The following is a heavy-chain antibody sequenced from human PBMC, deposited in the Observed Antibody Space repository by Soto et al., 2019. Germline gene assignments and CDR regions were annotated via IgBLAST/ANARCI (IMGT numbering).Heavy chain of an antibody. V-gene: IGHV4-59*08. CDR1: GGSISSYY. Sequence: GSLRLSCTVSGGSISSYYWSWIRQPPGKGLEWIGYIYYSGSTNYNPSLKSRVTISVDTSKNQFSLKLSSVTAADTAVYYCARLQLGMAGGFDIWGQGTMVTVSS. CDR2: IYYSGST. J-gene: IGHJ3*02. D-gene: IGHD7-27*01. CDR3: ARLQLGMAGGFDI.